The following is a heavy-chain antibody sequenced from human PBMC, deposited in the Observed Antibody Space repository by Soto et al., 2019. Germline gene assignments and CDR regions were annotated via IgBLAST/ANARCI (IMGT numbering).Heavy chain of an antibody. V-gene: IGHV1-3*01. J-gene: IGHJ6*02. D-gene: IGHD6-13*01. Sequence: ASVKVSCKASGYTFTSYAIHWVRQAPGPRLEWMGWINAGNGNTQYSQKLQGRVTMTTDTSTSTAYMELRSLRSDDTAVYYCAREEIYGTGYSSSWWDYYYGMDVWGQGTTVTVSS. CDR3: AREEIYGTGYSSSWWDYYYGMDV. CDR1: GYTFTSYA. CDR2: INAGNGNT.